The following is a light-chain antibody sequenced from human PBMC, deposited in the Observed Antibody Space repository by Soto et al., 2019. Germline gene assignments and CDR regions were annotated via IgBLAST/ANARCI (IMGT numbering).Light chain of an antibody. J-gene: IGKJ2*01. CDR3: QQSHGIPYT. CDR2: AAS. V-gene: IGKV1-39*01. Sequence: DIQMTQSPSSLSASVGDRVTITCRASQTISTYLNWYRQNPGKAPKLLIYAASTLQSGVPSRFSGSGSGTDFTLTISSLQPEDFATYYCQQSHGIPYTFDQGTKLEIK. CDR1: QTISTY.